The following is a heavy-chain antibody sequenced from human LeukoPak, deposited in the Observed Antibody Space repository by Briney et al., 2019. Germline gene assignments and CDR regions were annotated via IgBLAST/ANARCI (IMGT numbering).Heavy chain of an antibody. CDR1: GFTFSSYG. V-gene: IGHV3-30*18. D-gene: IGHD3-22*01. CDR2: ISYDGSNK. Sequence: GGSLRLSCAASGFTFSSYGMHWVRQAPGKGLEWVAAISYDGSNKYYADSVKGRFTISRDNSKNTLYVQMNSLRADDAAVYYCAKGNCYDSSGKGYFDYWGQGTLVTVSS. CDR3: AKGNCYDSSGKGYFDY. J-gene: IGHJ4*02.